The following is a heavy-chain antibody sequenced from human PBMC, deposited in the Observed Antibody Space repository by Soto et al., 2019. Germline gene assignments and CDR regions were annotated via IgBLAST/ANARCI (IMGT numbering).Heavy chain of an antibody. J-gene: IGHJ4*02. CDR1: GGSLINHY. CDR3: TGTNNPYYFDY. CDR2: IHYTGST. Sequence: PSETLSLTCTVSGGSLINHYWSWIWQPPGKGLEWIGYIHYTGSTNYNPSLKSRITMSIDTSKNQFSLKLSSVTAADTAIFYCTGTNNPYYFDYWGQGALVTVSS. V-gene: IGHV4-59*08. D-gene: IGHD2-8*01.